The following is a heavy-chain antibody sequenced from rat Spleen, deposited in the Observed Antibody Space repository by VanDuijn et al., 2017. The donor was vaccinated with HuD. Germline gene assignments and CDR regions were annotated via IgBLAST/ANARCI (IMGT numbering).Heavy chain of an antibody. CDR3: ARFIGYTYGY. V-gene: IGHV2S8*01. Sequence: QVQLKESGPDLVQPSQTLSLTCTVSGFSLTSYGVSWVRQPPGKGLEWIAAISSGGSTYYNSVLKSRLSISRDTSKSQVFLKMNSLQTEDTARYFCARFIGYTYGYWGQGVMVTVSS. CDR1: GFSLTSYG. D-gene: IGHD1-4*01. CDR2: ISSGGST. J-gene: IGHJ2*01.